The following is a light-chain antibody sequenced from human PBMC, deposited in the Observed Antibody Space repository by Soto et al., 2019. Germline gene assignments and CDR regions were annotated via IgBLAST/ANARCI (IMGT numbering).Light chain of an antibody. CDR3: QQFGTSPYT. CDR1: QIVSNIY. J-gene: IGKJ2*01. Sequence: EILLTQSPVTLSLSPGDRATLSCRASQIVSNIYLVWYQQRPGQAPRLLIYETSIRASGIPDRFSGSGSGTDFTLTISRLEPEDFAVYWCQQFGTSPYTFGQGTKVDIK. V-gene: IGKV3-20*01. CDR2: ETS.